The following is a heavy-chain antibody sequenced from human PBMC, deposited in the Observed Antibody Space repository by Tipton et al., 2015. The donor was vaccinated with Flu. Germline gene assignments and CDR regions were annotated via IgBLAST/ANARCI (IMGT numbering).Heavy chain of an antibody. Sequence: TLSLTCTVSGGSISSYYWSWIRQPAGKGLEWIGRIYTSGSTNYNPSLKSRATMSVDTSKNQFSLKLSSVTAADTAVYYCARSAVGATFFDYWARERWSPSPQ. CDR2: IYTSGST. V-gene: IGHV4-4*07. J-gene: IGHJ4*02. CDR1: GGSISSYY. CDR3: ARSAVGATFFDY. D-gene: IGHD1-26*01.